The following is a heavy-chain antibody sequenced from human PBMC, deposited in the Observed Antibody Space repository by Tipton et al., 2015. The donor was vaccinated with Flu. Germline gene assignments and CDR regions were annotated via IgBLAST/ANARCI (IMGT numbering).Heavy chain of an antibody. V-gene: IGHV4-39*07. D-gene: IGHD3-10*01. CDR3: ARDRGWPAALDY. J-gene: IGHJ4*02. CDR2: MYYSGGT. CDR1: GGSISTSGYF. Sequence: TLSLTCTVSGGSISTSGYFWGWIRQPPGKGLEWIGSMYYSGGTHHNPSLKSRVSISGDTSKNQFSLKLRYVTAADTAVYYCARDRGWPAALDYWSQGILVTVSS.